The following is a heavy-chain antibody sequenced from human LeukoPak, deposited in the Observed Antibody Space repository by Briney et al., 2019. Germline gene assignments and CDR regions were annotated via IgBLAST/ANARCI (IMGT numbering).Heavy chain of an antibody. CDR2: INSDGSST. CDR3: AKAGYCSGGSCHYYMDV. CDR1: GFTFSSYW. Sequence: GGSLRLSCAASGFTFSSYWMHWVRQAPGKGLVWVSRINSDGSSTSYADSVKGRFTISRDNSNNALYLQVNSLRAEDTAVYYCAKAGYCSGGSCHYYMDVWGKGTTVTVSS. V-gene: IGHV3-74*01. J-gene: IGHJ6*03. D-gene: IGHD2-15*01.